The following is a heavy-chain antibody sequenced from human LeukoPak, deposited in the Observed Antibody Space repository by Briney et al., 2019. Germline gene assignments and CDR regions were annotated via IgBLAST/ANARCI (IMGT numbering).Heavy chain of an antibody. CDR1: GFAVSNNY. Sequence: PRRSLRLSCAASGFAVSNNYMSWVRQAPGKGLEWVSLIHRGGTTYYADSVKGRFTLSRDNSKNTLYFQMNSLRAEDTPMYYCARVDGGQSIWGQGTLVTVSS. D-gene: IGHD6-6*01. J-gene: IGHJ4*02. CDR2: IHRGGTT. V-gene: IGHV3-53*01. CDR3: ARVDGGQSI.